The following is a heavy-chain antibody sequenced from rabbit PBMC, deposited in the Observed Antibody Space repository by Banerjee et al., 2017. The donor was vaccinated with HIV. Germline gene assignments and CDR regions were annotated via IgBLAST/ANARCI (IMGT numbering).Heavy chain of an antibody. Sequence: KGLEWIACIYNGDGSTYYASWAKGRFTISKTSSTTVTLQMTSLTAADTATYFCARGISDYHYFNLWGPGTLVTV. CDR2: IYNGDGST. V-gene: IGHV1S40*01. J-gene: IGHJ4*01. CDR3: ARGISDYHYFNL. D-gene: IGHD2-1*01.